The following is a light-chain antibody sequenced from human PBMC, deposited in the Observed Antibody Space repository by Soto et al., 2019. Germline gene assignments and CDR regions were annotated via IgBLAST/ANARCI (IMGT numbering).Light chain of an antibody. CDR2: END. CDR1: SSNIANNY. J-gene: IGLJ1*01. Sequence: QSVLTQPPSVSAAPGQKVTISCSGSSSNIANNYVSWYQHLPGTAPQLLIYENDKRPSGIPDRFSGSKSGTSATLGITGLQTGDEADYYCGTWDSSLSAGVFGTGTQLTVL. CDR3: GTWDSSLSAGV. V-gene: IGLV1-51*02.